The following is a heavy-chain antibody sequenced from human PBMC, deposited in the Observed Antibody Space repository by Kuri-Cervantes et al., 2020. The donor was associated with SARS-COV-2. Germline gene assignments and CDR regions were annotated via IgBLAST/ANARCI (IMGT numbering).Heavy chain of an antibody. CDR3: ARLWGTNDAFDI. Sequence: SVKVSCKASGGTFSSYAISWVRQAPGQGLEWMGRIIPIFGTANYAQKFQGRVTITADKSTSTAYMELSSLRSDDTAVYYCARLWGTNDAFDIWGQGTMVTVSS. D-gene: IGHD7-27*01. J-gene: IGHJ3*02. V-gene: IGHV1-69*06. CDR1: GGTFSSYA. CDR2: IIPIFGTA.